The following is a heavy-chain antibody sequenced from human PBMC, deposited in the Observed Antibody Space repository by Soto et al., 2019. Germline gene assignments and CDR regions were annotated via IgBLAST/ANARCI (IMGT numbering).Heavy chain of an antibody. CDR2: IYSGGIT. CDR3: VRDFGSSSEGGMDV. D-gene: IGHD6-6*01. CDR1: GFTFSSYA. J-gene: IGHJ6*02. Sequence: LRLSCAASGFTFSSYAMSWVRQAPGKGLEWVSVIYSGGITFYADSVKGRFTISRDNSKNTLYLQMNSLRAEDTAVYYCVRDFGSSSEGGMDVWGQGTTVTVSS. V-gene: IGHV3-53*01.